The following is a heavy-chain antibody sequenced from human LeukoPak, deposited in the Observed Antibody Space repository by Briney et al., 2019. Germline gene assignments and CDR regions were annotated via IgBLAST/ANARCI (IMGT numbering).Heavy chain of an antibody. CDR2: ISGSGGST. CDR1: GFTFSSYA. Sequence: GGSLRLSCAPSGFTFSSYAMSWVRQAPGKGLEWFSAISGSGGSTYYADSVKGRFTISRDNSKNTLYLQMNSLRAEGTAVYYCAKQVVPAARYYFDYWGQGTLVTVSS. V-gene: IGHV3-23*01. D-gene: IGHD2-2*01. CDR3: AKQVVPAARYYFDY. J-gene: IGHJ4*02.